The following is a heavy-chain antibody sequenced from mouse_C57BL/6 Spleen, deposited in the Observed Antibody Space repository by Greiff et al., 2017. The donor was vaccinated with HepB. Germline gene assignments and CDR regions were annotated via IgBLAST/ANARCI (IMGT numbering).Heavy chain of an antibody. CDR2: IYPGDGDT. Sequence: VQLQQSGPELVKPGASVKISCKASGYAFSSSWMNWVKQRPGKGLEWIGRIYPGDGDTNYNGKFKGKATLTADKSSSTAYMQLSSLLSEDAAVYFGARNYDGSAWFAYWGQGTLVTVSA. V-gene: IGHV1-82*01. D-gene: IGHD2-3*01. CDR3: ARNYDGSAWFAY. J-gene: IGHJ3*01. CDR1: GYAFSSSW.